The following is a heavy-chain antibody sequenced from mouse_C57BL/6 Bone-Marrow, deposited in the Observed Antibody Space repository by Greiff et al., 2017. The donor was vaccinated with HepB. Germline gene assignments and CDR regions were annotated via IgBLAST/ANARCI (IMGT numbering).Heavy chain of an antibody. CDR2: ISSGSSTI. D-gene: IGHD2-3*01. V-gene: IGHV5-17*01. CDR3: ARRYDGYDVDY. CDR1: GFTFSDYG. Sequence: EVKLMESGGGLVKPGGSLKLSCAASGFTFSDYGMHWVRQAPEKGLEWVAYISSGSSTIYYADTVKGRFTISRDNAKNTLFLQMTSLRSEDTAMYYCARRYDGYDVDYWGQGTTLTVSS. J-gene: IGHJ2*01.